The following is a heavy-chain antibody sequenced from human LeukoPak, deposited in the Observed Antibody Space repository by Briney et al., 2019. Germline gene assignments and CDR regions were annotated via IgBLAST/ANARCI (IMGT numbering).Heavy chain of an antibody. Sequence: GASVKVSCKASGYTFTGYYMHWVRQAPGQGLEWMGQINPNSGGTNYAQKFQGRVTMTRDTSISTAYMEPSRLRSDDTAVYYCASRWSIAVAGTGDDFDYWGQGTLVTVSS. J-gene: IGHJ4*02. V-gene: IGHV1-2*06. CDR3: ASRWSIAVAGTGDDFDY. CDR2: INPNSGGT. D-gene: IGHD6-19*01. CDR1: GYTFTGYY.